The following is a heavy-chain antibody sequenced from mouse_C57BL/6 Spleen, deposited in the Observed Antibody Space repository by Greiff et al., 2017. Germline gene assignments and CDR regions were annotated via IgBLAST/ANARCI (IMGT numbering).Heavy chain of an antibody. CDR2: ISDGGSYT. CDR3: ARKYYGHYFDY. D-gene: IGHD1-1*02. V-gene: IGHV5-4*03. Sequence: EVKLVESGGVLVKPGGSLKLSCAASGFTFSSYAMSWVRQTPEKRLEWVATISDGGSYTYYPDNVKGRFTISRDNAKNNLYLQMSHLKSEDTAMYYCARKYYGHYFDYWGQGTTLTVSS. J-gene: IGHJ2*01. CDR1: GFTFSSYA.